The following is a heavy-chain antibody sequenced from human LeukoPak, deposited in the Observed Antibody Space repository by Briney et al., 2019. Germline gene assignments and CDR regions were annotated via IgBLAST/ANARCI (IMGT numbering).Heavy chain of an antibody. CDR2: ISGSGGST. CDR1: GFTFSSYA. Sequence: PGGSLRLSCAASGFTFSSYAMSWVRQAPGKGLEWVSAISGSGGSTYYADSVKGRFTISRDNSKNTLYLQMNSLRAEDTAVYYCARQGLFRYCSSTSCYTGSDYWGQGTLVTVSS. CDR3: ARQGLFRYCSSTSCYTGSDY. J-gene: IGHJ4*02. V-gene: IGHV3-23*01. D-gene: IGHD2-2*02.